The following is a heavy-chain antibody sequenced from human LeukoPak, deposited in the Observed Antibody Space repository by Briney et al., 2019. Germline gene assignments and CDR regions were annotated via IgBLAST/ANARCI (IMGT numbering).Heavy chain of an antibody. CDR1: GYTFSSSW. V-gene: IGHV5-51*01. CDR3: ARQYGRPYDY. CDR2: IYPGDSDT. D-gene: IGHD4-17*01. J-gene: IGHJ4*02. Sequence: GESLKISCKGSGYTFSSSWIGWVRQMPGKGLEWMGIIYPGDSDTRYCTSFQGQVTTSADKSINTAYRQWSSLKATDTGIYYCARQYGRPYDYWGQGTLVTVSS.